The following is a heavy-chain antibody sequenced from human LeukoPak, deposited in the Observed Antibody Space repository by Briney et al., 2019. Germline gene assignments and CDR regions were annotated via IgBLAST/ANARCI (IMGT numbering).Heavy chain of an antibody. J-gene: IGHJ5*02. Sequence: SETLSLTCTVSGGSISSGGYYWSWIRQHPGKGLEWIGYIYYSGSTYYNPSLKSRVTISVDTSKNQFSLKLSSVTAADTAVYYCARVVAWDYYDFRSGYYRWFDPWGQGTLVTVSS. D-gene: IGHD3-3*01. CDR2: IYYSGST. CDR1: GGSISSGGYY. V-gene: IGHV4-31*03. CDR3: ARVVAWDYYDFRSGYYRWFDP.